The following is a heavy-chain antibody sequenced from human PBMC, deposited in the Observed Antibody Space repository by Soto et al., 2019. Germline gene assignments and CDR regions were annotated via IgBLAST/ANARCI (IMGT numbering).Heavy chain of an antibody. J-gene: IGHJ6*02. CDR2: INPNSGGT. V-gene: IGHV1-2*04. CDR1: GYTFTGYY. D-gene: IGHD3-10*01. CDR3: ARWGGYYGSGSADTNYYYYYGMDV. Sequence: ASVKVSCKASGYTFTGYYMHWVRQAPGQGLEWMGWINPNSGGTNYAQKFQGWVTMTRDTSISTAYMELSRLRSDDTAVYYCARWGGYYGSGSADTNYYYYYGMDVWGQGTTVTVSS.